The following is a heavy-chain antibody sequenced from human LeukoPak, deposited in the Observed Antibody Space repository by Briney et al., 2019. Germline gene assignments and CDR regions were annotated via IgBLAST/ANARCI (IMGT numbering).Heavy chain of an antibody. CDR1: GFTFSSYV. V-gene: IGHV3-7*04. J-gene: IGHJ4*02. CDR2: IKQDGSEK. Sequence: GGSLRLSCAASGFTFSSYVMHWVRQAPGKGLEWVANIKQDGSEKYYVDSVKGRFTISRDNAKNSLYLQMNSLRAEDTAVYYCARGYDSSGWAYWGQGTLVTVSS. CDR3: ARGYDSSGWAY. D-gene: IGHD3-22*01.